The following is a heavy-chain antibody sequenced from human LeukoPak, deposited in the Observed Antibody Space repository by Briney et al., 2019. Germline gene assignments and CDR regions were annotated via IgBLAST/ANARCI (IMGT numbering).Heavy chain of an antibody. CDR3: ARAKLDDCGGDCDQYFQH. J-gene: IGHJ1*01. V-gene: IGHV1-2*02. Sequence: ASVKVSCKASGYTFADYYLHWARQAPGQGLEWVGWINPNNGGTQYAQKFQGRVTLTRDTSISTAYMELSRLTSDDTAVYYCARAKLDDCGGDCDQYFQHWGQGTLVTVSS. CDR1: GYTFADYY. CDR2: INPNNGGT. D-gene: IGHD2-21*02.